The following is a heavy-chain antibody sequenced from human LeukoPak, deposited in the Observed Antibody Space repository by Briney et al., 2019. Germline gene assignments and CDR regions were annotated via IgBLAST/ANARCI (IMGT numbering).Heavy chain of an antibody. V-gene: IGHV4-34*01. CDR1: GGSFSGYY. J-gene: IGHJ4*02. CDR2: INHSGST. D-gene: IGHD5-24*01. CDR3: ARGRIAGYNRYYFDY. Sequence: SEILSLTCAVYGGSFSGYYWSWIRQPPGKGLEWIGEINHSGSTNYNPSLKSRVTISVDTSKNQFSLKLSSVTAADTAVYYCARGRIAGYNRYYFDYWGQGTLVTVSS.